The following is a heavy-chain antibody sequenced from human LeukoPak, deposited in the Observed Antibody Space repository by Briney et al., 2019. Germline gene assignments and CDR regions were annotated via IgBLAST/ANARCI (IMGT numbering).Heavy chain of an antibody. CDR2: ISNDGSNK. CDR3: AKERLIGWYYFDY. D-gene: IGHD6-19*01. Sequence: PGRSLRLSCAASGFTFSSYGMHWVRQAPGKGLEWVAVISNDGSNKYFAESVKGRFTISRDNSKNTLNLQMNSLRAEDTAVYYCAKERLIGWYYFDYWGQGTLLTVSS. V-gene: IGHV3-30*18. J-gene: IGHJ4*02. CDR1: GFTFSSYG.